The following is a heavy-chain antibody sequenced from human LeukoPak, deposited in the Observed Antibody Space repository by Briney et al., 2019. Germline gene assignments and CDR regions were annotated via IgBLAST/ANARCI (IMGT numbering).Heavy chain of an antibody. J-gene: IGHJ4*02. Sequence: GGSLRLSCVGSGFTFRSHAMSWVRQAPEKGLEFVSGIYENGGTTYYADSVKGRFSISRDTSKNTLYLQMDSLRGEDTAVYYCAKDFRIGYSAHFDYWGQGALVTVSS. CDR3: AKDFRIGYSAHFDY. D-gene: IGHD2-21*01. CDR2: IYENGGTT. CDR1: GFTFRSHA. V-gene: IGHV3-23*01.